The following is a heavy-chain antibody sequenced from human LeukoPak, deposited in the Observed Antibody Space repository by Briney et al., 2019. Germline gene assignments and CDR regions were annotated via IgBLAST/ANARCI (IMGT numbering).Heavy chain of an antibody. CDR1: GYTFTGYY. CDR3: AKDRSDGDYVDAFDI. J-gene: IGHJ3*02. Sequence: ASVKVSCKASGYTFTGYYMHWVRQAPGQGLEWMGWINPNRGGTNYAQKFQGRVTMTRDTSISTAYVEVRRLRSDDTAVYYCAKDRSDGDYVDAFDIWGQGTMVTVSS. D-gene: IGHD4-17*01. V-gene: IGHV1-2*02. CDR2: INPNRGGT.